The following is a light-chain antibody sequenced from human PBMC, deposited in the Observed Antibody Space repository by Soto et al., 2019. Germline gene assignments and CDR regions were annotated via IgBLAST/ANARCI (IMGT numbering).Light chain of an antibody. CDR1: SSDVGGYNY. V-gene: IGLV2-14*01. J-gene: IGLJ1*01. CDR2: EVS. CDR3: SSYTSSSTYV. Sequence: QSVLTQPASVSGAPGQSITSSCTGTSSDVGGYNYVSWYQQHPGKAPKLMIYEVSHRPSGVSNRFSGSKSGNTASLTISGLQAEDEADYYCSSYTSSSTYVFGTGTKV.